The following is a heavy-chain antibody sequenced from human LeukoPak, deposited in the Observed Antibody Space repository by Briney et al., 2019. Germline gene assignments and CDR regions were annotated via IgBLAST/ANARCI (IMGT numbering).Heavy chain of an antibody. V-gene: IGHV1-69*05. J-gene: IGHJ6*03. Sequence: ASVKVSCKASGGTFSSYAISWVRQAPGQGLEWMGGIIPIFGTANYAQKFQGRVTITTDGSTSTAYMELSSLRSEDTAVYYCARSPYSNYSMDVWGKGTTVTVSS. D-gene: IGHD4-11*01. CDR3: ARSPYSNYSMDV. CDR1: GGTFSSYA. CDR2: IIPIFGTA.